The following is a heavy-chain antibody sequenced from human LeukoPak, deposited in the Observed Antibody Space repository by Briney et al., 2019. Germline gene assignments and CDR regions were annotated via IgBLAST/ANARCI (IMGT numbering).Heavy chain of an antibody. CDR1: GFSFDEYA. Sequence: AGGSLRLSCAASGFSFDEYAMHWVRQVPGKGLEWVSGISYSSNTIGYVDSVKGRFTISRDNAKHSLYLQMNSLRAEDTALYYCTKDRGGSSQLGDAFDVWGQGTMVSVSS. CDR3: TKDRGGSSQLGDAFDV. V-gene: IGHV3-9*01. CDR2: ISYSSNTI. D-gene: IGHD4-23*01. J-gene: IGHJ3*01.